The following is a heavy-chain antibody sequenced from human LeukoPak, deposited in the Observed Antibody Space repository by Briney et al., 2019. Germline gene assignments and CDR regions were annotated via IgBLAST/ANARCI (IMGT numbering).Heavy chain of an antibody. D-gene: IGHD3-22*01. Sequence: PSETLSLTCTVSGGSISSYYWSWIRQPPGKGLEWIGYIYYSGSTNYNPSLKSRVTISVDTSKNQFSLKLSSVTAADTAVYYCARVTPRYYDSSGLYNWFDPWGQGTLVTVSS. CDR1: GGSISSYY. CDR3: ARVTPRYYDSSGLYNWFDP. CDR2: IYYSGST. J-gene: IGHJ5*02. V-gene: IGHV4-59*01.